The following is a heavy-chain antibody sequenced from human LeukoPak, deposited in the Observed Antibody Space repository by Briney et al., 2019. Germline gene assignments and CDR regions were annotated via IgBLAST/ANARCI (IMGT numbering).Heavy chain of an antibody. CDR3: ARGYSYGYGYYYYGMDV. CDR1: GGSISSYY. J-gene: IGHJ6*02. V-gene: IGHV4-59*01. CDR2: IYYSGST. Sequence: SETLSLTCTVSGGSISSYYWSWIRQPPGKGLEWIGYIYYSGSTNYNPSLKSRVTISVDTSKNQFSLKLSSVTAADTAVYYCARGYSYGYGYYYYGMDVWGQGTTVTASS. D-gene: IGHD5-18*01.